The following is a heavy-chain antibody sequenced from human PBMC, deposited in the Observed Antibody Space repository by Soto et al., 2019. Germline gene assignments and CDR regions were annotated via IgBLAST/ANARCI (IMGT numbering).Heavy chain of an antibody. Sequence: QVHLVQSGAEVKKPGASVKVSCKASGYTFTSYGITWVRQAPGQGLEWMGWISAHNGNTDYAQKLQCRVIVTRDTPTSTAYMELRSLRSDDTAVYYCARGRYGDYWGQGALVTVSS. CDR2: ISAHNGNT. D-gene: IGHD1-1*01. V-gene: IGHV1-18*01. CDR1: GYTFTSYG. J-gene: IGHJ4*02. CDR3: ARGRYGDY.